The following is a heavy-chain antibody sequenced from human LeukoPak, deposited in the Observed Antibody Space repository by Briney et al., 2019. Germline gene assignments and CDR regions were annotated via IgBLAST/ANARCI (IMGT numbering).Heavy chain of an antibody. CDR3: ARESWVQQPTAPLGAFDI. V-gene: IGHV3-7*01. J-gene: IGHJ3*02. CDR2: INEDGGER. D-gene: IGHD6-13*01. CDR1: GFTLSRYW. Sequence: GGSLRLSCAASGFTLSRYWMSWVRQAPGKGLEWVANINEDGGERHYVDTVKGRFTISRDNAKNSLYLQMNSLRAEDTAVYYCARESWVQQPTAPLGAFDIWGQGTMVTVSS.